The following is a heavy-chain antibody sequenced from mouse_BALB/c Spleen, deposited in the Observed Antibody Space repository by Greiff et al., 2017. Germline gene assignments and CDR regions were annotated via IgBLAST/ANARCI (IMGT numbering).Heavy chain of an antibody. J-gene: IGHJ2*01. CDR1: GFNIKDTY. Sequence: EVKLMESGAELVKPGASVKLSCTASGFNIKDTYMHWVKQRPEQGLEWIGRIDPANGNTKYDPKFQGKATITADTSSNTAYLQLSSLTSEDTAVYYCAPYDGYHWGQGTTLTVSS. V-gene: IGHV14-3*02. CDR2: IDPANGNT. CDR3: APYDGYH. D-gene: IGHD2-3*01.